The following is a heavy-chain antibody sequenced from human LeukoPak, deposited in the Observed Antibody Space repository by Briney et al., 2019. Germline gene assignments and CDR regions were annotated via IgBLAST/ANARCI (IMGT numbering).Heavy chain of an antibody. CDR2: ISGSGGST. CDR3: AKVSDGDYEEYFQH. V-gene: IGHV3-23*01. Sequence: GGSLRLSCAASGFTFSSYAMSWVRQAPGKGLEWVSAISGSGGSTYYADSVKGRFTISRDNSKNTLYLQMNSLRAEDTAVYYCAKVSDGDYEEYFQHWGQGTLSPSPQ. D-gene: IGHD4-17*01. CDR1: GFTFSSYA. J-gene: IGHJ1*01.